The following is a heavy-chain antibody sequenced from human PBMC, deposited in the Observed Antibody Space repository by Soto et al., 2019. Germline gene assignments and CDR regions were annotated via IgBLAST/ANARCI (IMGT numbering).Heavy chain of an antibody. D-gene: IGHD3-10*01. CDR1: GSTFSSYA. V-gene: IGHV1-69*12. CDR3: ARQESYKYYSYGMDV. Sequence: QVQLVQSGAEVKKPGSSVKVSCKASGSTFSSYAINWVRQAPGQGLEWMGGIIRIFGTPDYAQRFQGRVTIPAGESTSTDYMELSSLRHEDTAGYDCARQESYKYYSYGMDVWGQGTRVTVSS. J-gene: IGHJ6*02. CDR2: IIRIFGTP.